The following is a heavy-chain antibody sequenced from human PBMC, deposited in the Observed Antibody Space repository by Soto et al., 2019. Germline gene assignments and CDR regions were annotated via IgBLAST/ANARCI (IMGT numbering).Heavy chain of an antibody. J-gene: IGHJ6*02. D-gene: IGHD6-13*01. CDR3: AGRIAAGGGMDV. CDR1: GFTFSGHT. V-gene: IGHV3-21*02. Sequence: EVQLVESGGGLVKPGGSLRLSCEASGFTFSGHTLTWVRQAPGKGLEWVSSISSSGGYIHYAVSVKGRFTISRDNANNSLFLQMNSLRVEDTALYYCAGRIAAGGGMDVWGQGTTVSVSS. CDR2: ISSSGGYI.